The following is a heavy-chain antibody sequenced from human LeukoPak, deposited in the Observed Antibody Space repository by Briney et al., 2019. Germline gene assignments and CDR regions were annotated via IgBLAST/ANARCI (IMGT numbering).Heavy chain of an antibody. CDR3: AKARSGSSSSCYNY. CDR1: GLTLRNYS. D-gene: IGHD2-2*02. V-gene: IGHV3-23*01. Sequence: GGSLRLSCAASGLTLRNYSRKWISQAPGKVLEWVSGISDSGGTTDYADSVKGRFAISRDNSNNTLYLQMNSLRAEDTAVYYCAKARSGSSSSCYNYWGQGTLVTVSA. CDR2: ISDSGGTT. J-gene: IGHJ4*02.